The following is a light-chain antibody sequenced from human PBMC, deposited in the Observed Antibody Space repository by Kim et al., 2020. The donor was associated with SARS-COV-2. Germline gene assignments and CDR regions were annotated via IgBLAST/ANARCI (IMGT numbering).Light chain of an antibody. CDR2: GAS. Sequence: TPEERSLLSCRTSQSVISNYLAWYQQKPGQAPRLLIYGASSRATGIPDRFSGSGSGTDFTLTITRLEPEDFAVYYCQQYSSSPATFGQGTKVDIK. CDR3: QQYSSSPAT. CDR1: QSVISNY. J-gene: IGKJ1*01. V-gene: IGKV3-20*01.